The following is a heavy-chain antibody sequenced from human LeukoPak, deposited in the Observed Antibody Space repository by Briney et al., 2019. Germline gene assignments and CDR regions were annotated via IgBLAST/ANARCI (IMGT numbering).Heavy chain of an antibody. CDR1: GYTFTGYY. D-gene: IGHD3-9*01. Sequence: ASVKVSCKSSGYTFTGYYMHWVRQAPGQGLEWMGWINPNSGGTNYAQKFQGRVTMTRDTSISTAYMELSRLRSDDTAVYYCARPANILTGYYDYWGQGTLVTVSS. J-gene: IGHJ4*02. V-gene: IGHV1-2*02. CDR3: ARPANILTGYYDY. CDR2: INPNSGGT.